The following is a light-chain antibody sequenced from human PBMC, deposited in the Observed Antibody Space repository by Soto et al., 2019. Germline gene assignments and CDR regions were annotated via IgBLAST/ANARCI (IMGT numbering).Light chain of an antibody. Sequence: EIVLTQSPGTLSLSPGERATLSCRASQSVRSTYLAWYQQKPGQAPSLLIYGASNRATGIPDRFSGSGSGTDFTLTISRLEPEDFAAYYCQQYGSSPLTFGGGTKVDI. J-gene: IGKJ4*01. V-gene: IGKV3-20*01. CDR3: QQYGSSPLT. CDR1: QSVRSTY. CDR2: GAS.